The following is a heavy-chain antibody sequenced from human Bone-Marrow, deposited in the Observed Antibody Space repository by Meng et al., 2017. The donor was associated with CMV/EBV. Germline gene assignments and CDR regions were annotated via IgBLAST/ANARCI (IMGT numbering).Heavy chain of an antibody. J-gene: IGHJ3*02. Sequence: GESLKISCAASGFTFSSYSMNWVRQAPGKGLEWVSSISSSDNYIYYADSVKGRFTISRDNAKNSLYLQMTSLRAEDTAVYYCARDRRQWLAPGAFDAFDIWGQGTMVTVSS. D-gene: IGHD6-19*01. CDR1: GFTFSSYS. CDR2: ISSSDNYI. V-gene: IGHV3-21*01. CDR3: ARDRRQWLAPGAFDAFDI.